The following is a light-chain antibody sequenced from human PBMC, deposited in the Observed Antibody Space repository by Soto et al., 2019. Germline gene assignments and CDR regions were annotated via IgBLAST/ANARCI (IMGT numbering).Light chain of an antibody. CDR3: QQYGNSPSVT. J-gene: IGKJ5*01. Sequence: TPSQETLSLSPGERATLSCRASQTVSSTYLAWYQQKPGQAPRLLIYDASIRATGIPDRFSGSASGTAFTLTISRLEPEDFAVYYCQQYGNSPSVTFGHVTLLEI. CDR2: DAS. CDR1: QTVSSTY. V-gene: IGKV3-20*01.